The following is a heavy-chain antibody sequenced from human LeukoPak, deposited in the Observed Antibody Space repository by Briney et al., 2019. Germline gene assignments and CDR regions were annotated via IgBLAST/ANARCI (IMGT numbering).Heavy chain of an antibody. CDR2: IYSGGST. D-gene: IGHD2-21*01. Sequence: GGSLRLSCAASGFTVSSNYMSWVRQAPGKGLEWVSVIYSGGSTYYADSVKGRFTISRDNSKNTLYLQMNSLRAEDTAVYYCARDSGGCCGGDCYADYYYYMDVWGKGTTVTVSS. J-gene: IGHJ6*03. CDR1: GFTVSSNY. CDR3: ARDSGGCCGGDCYADYYYYMDV. V-gene: IGHV3-66*02.